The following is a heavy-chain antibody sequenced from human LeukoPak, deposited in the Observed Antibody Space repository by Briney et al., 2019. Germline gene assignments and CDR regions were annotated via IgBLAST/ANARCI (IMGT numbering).Heavy chain of an antibody. CDR2: IYYSGST. CDR3: ARRDSSSESTGDY. D-gene: IGHD6-13*01. V-gene: IGHV4-39*01. Sequence: PSETLSLTCTVSGGSISSSSYYWGWMRQPPGKGLEWIGSIYYSGSTYYNPSLKSRVTISVDTSKNQFSLKLSSVTAADTAVYYCARRDSSSESTGDYWGQGTLVTVSS. J-gene: IGHJ4*02. CDR1: GGSISSSSYY.